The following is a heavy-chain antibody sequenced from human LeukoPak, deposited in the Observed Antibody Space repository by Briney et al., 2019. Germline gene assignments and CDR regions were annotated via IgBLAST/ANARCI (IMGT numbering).Heavy chain of an antibody. CDR2: INQSGST. CDR3: VRGQEDWEQIRRAVRFDD. V-gene: IGHV4-34*01. J-gene: IGHJ4*02. D-gene: IGHD1-26*01. CDR1: GGSFSGNY. Sequence: SETLSLTCAVYGGSFSGNYWNWIRQPPGKGLEWIGEINQSGSTSYNPSLKSRVSISVDPSKNQFSLRLNSMSPADTGMYFCVRGQEDWEQIRRAVRFDDWSQGTLVTVSS.